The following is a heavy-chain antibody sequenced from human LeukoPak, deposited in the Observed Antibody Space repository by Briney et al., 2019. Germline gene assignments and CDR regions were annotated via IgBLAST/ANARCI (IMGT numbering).Heavy chain of an antibody. D-gene: IGHD5-18*01. CDR3: AGEPRDTYYFDD. V-gene: IGHV1-46*01. Sequence: ASVKVSCKASGDTFTSSFVHWVRQAPGQGLEWMGIINSGRGNTGYAQKFKGRVTMTRDTSTSTVYMELSSLRSEDTAVYYCAGEPRDTYYFDDWGQGTLVTVSS. J-gene: IGHJ4*02. CDR1: GDTFTSSF. CDR2: INSGRGNT.